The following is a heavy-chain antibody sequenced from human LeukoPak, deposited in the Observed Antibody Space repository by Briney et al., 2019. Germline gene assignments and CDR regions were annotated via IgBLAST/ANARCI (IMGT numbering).Heavy chain of an antibody. CDR1: GFTFSSYS. D-gene: IGHD6-19*01. Sequence: KPGGSLRLSCAASGFTFSSYSMNWVRQAPGKGLEWVSSISSSSSYIYYADSVKGRFTISRDNAKNSLYLQVSSLRAEDTAVYYCARDLSAVAGGDYWGQGTLVTVSS. CDR2: ISSSSSYI. V-gene: IGHV3-21*01. CDR3: ARDLSAVAGGDY. J-gene: IGHJ4*02.